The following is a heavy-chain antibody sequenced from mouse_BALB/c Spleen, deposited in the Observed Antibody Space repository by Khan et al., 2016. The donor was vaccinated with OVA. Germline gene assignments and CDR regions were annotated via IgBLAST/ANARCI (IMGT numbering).Heavy chain of an antibody. D-gene: IGHD2-14*01. J-gene: IGHJ4*01. Sequence: VQLVESGPELKKPGETVKISCKASGYTFTNYGMNWVKQAPGKGLKWMGWINTYTGEPTYADDFKGRFAFSLETSASTAYLQINNLKNEDTATYFCARVGYNGTMDYWGQGTSVTGSS. CDR2: INTYTGEP. CDR3: ARVGYNGTMDY. CDR1: GYTFTNYG. V-gene: IGHV9-3-1*01.